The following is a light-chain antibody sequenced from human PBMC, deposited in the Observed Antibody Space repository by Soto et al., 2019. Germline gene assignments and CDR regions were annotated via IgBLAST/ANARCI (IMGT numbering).Light chain of an antibody. Sequence: DIVMTQSPLSLPVTPGEPASISCRSSQSLLHSNGYNYLDWYLQKPGQSPQLLIYLGSIRASGVPDRISGSGSGTDFILKISRVEAEDVGVYYCMQALQTPRTFGQGTKVEIK. V-gene: IGKV2-28*01. J-gene: IGKJ1*01. CDR3: MQALQTPRT. CDR2: LGS. CDR1: QSLLHSNGYNY.